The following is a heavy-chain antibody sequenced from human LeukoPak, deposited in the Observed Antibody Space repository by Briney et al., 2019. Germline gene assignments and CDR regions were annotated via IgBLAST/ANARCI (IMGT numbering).Heavy chain of an antibody. D-gene: IGHD2-2*01. CDR2: INPNSGGT. CDR1: GYTFAGYY. CDR3: ARDICSSTSCLDY. Sequence: GASVKVSCKASGYTFAGYYMHWVRQAPGQGLEWMGWINPNSGGTNYAQKFQGRVTMTRDTSISTAYMELSRLRSDDTAVYYCARDICSSTSCLDYWGQGTLVTVSS. V-gene: IGHV1-2*02. J-gene: IGHJ4*02.